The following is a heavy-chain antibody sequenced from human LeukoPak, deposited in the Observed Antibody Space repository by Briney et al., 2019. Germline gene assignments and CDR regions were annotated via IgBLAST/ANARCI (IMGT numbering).Heavy chain of an antibody. CDR1: GYTFTGYY. CDR3: ARPHMPYGSGSYFDP. CDR2: ISPNSGGT. Sequence: ASVKVSCKASGYTFTGYYMHWVRQAPGQGLEWMGWISPNSGGTNYAQKFQGWVTMTRDTSISTAYMELSRLRSDDTAVYYCARPHMPYGSGSYFDPWGQGTLVTVSS. J-gene: IGHJ5*02. D-gene: IGHD3-10*01. V-gene: IGHV1-2*04.